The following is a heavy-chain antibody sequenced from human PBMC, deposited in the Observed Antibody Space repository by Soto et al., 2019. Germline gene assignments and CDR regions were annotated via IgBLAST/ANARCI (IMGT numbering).Heavy chain of an antibody. Sequence: GESLKISCKGSGYSFTSYWISWVRQMPGKGLEWMGRIDPSDSYTNYSPSFQGHVTISADKSISTAYLQWSSLKAPDTAMYYCARSIVVVVAATRYYYGMDVWGQGTTVTVS. J-gene: IGHJ6*02. V-gene: IGHV5-10-1*01. D-gene: IGHD2-15*01. CDR2: IDPSDSYT. CDR1: GYSFTSYW. CDR3: ARSIVVVVAATRYYYGMDV.